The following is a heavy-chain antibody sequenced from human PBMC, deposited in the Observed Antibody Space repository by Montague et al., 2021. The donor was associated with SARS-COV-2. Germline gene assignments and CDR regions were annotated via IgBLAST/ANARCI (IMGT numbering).Heavy chain of an antibody. CDR1: GGSFSGYY. D-gene: IGHD6-19*01. CDR3: ARGDYYSGWYALKYYFDY. J-gene: IGHJ4*02. CDR2: INHSGST. Sequence: SETLSLTCAVSGGSFSGYYWSWIRQPPGKGLEWIGDINHSGSTNXXPSLKSRVTISVDTSKNQFSLKLSSVTAADTAVYYCARGDYYSGWYALKYYFDYWGQGTLVIVSS. V-gene: IGHV4-34*01.